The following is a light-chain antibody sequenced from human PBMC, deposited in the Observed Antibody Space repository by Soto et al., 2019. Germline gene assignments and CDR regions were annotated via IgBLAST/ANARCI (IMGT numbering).Light chain of an antibody. CDR3: MQVLQTPFT. J-gene: IGKJ2*01. Sequence: DLVMTQSPLSLPVTPGESASISCRSSQSLLNRNANNYLDWYLQRPGQSPELLIYLGSNRASGVPDRISGSGSGTDFTLKISRVEAEDVGVYYCMQVLQTPFTFGQGTKLEIK. V-gene: IGKV2-28*01. CDR1: QSLLNRNANNY. CDR2: LGS.